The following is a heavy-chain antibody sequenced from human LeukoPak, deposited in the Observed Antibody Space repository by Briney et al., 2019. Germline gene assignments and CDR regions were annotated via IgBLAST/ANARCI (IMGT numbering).Heavy chain of an antibody. D-gene: IGHD6-13*01. CDR2: ISSSSSYI. V-gene: IGHV3-21*01. Sequence: AGGSLRLSCAASGFTFSSYSMNWVRQAPGKGLEWVSSISSSSSYIYYADSVKGRFTISRDNAKNSLYLQMNGLRAEDTAVYYCARDLSSYSSSWYEVDGVYYFDYWGQGTLVTVSS. CDR3: ARDLSSYSSSWYEVDGVYYFDY. CDR1: GFTFSSYS. J-gene: IGHJ4*02.